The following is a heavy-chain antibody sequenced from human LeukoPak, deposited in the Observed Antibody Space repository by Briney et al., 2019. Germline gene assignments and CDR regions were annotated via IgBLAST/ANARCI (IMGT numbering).Heavy chain of an antibody. CDR3: AREGPTPHYYYYYYGMDV. CDR2: IYTSGST. Sequence: SETLSLTCTVSGGSISSYYWSWIRQPAGKGLEWIGRIYTSGSTNYNPSLKGRVTMSVDTSKNQSSLKLSSVTAADTAVYYCAREGPTPHYYYYYYGMDVWGQGTTVTVSS. CDR1: GGSISSYY. D-gene: IGHD4-11*01. J-gene: IGHJ6*02. V-gene: IGHV4-4*07.